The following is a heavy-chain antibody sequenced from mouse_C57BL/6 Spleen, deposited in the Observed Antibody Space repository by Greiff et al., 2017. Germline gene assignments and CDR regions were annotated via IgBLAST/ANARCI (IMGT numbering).Heavy chain of an antibody. V-gene: IGHV5-12*01. J-gene: IGHJ4*01. D-gene: IGHD2-1*01. CDR1: GFTFSDYY. CDR2: ISNGGGST. Sequence: DVMLVESGGGLVQPGGSLKLSCAASGFTFSDYYMYWVRPTPETRLEWVAYISNGGGSTYYPDTVKGRFPISRDNAKNTLYLQMSRLKSEETAMYYCARRDGNYEGGAKDYWGQGTSVTVSS. CDR3: ARRDGNYEGGAKDY.